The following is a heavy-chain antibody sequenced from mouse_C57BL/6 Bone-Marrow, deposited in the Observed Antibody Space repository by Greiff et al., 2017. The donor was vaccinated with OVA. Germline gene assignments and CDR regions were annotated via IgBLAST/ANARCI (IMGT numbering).Heavy chain of an antibody. V-gene: IGHV1-15*01. D-gene: IGHD2-1*01. CDR1: GYTFTDYE. CDR3: TRVTYGNYPAWFAY. CDR2: IDPETGGT. Sequence: VNVVESGAELVRPGASVTLSCKASGYTFTDYEMHWVKQTPVHGLEWIGAIDPETGGTAYNQKFKGKAILTADKSSSTAYMELRSLTSEDSAVYYCTRVTYGNYPAWFAYWGQGTLVTVSA. J-gene: IGHJ3*01.